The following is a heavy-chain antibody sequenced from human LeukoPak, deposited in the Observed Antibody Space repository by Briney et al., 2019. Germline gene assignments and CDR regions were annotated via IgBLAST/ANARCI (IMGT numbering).Heavy chain of an antibody. CDR1: GFTFSSYG. J-gene: IGHJ4*02. CDR3: ARGVPTTYCFDY. V-gene: IGHV3-30*19. CDR2: ISYDGSNK. Sequence: GGSLRLSCAASGFTFSSYGMHWVRQAPGTGLEWVALISYDGSNKYCGDSVKGRFTISRDNSKNTLYLQMNSLRAEDTAVYYCARGVPTTYCFDYWGQGTLVTVSS. D-gene: IGHD5-12*01.